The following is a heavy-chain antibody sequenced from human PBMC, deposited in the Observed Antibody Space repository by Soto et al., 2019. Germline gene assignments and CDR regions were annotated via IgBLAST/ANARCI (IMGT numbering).Heavy chain of an antibody. J-gene: IGHJ6*02. Sequence: SETLALTCAVYGGSFSGYYWSWIRQPPGKGLEWIGEINHSGSTNYNPSLKSRVTISVDTSKNQFSLKLSSVTAADTAVYYCARWGYDFWSGYLRSQVRGMDVWGQGTTVTVSS. CDR1: GGSFSGYY. CDR3: ARWGYDFWSGYLRSQVRGMDV. D-gene: IGHD3-3*01. CDR2: INHSGST. V-gene: IGHV4-34*01.